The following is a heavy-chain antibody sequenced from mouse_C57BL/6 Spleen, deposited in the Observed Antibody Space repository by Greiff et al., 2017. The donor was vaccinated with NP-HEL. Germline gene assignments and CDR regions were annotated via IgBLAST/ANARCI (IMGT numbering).Heavy chain of an antibody. CDR1: GYTFTSYW. CDR2: IYPGSGST. J-gene: IGHJ4*01. Sequence: VQLQQSGAELVKSGASVKMSCKASGYTFTSYWITWVKQRPGQGLEWIGDIYPGSGSTNYNEKFKSKATMTVDTSSSTAYMQLSSLASEDSAVYYCAKGMDGYYDCAMDYWGQGTSVTVSS. D-gene: IGHD2-3*01. CDR3: AKGMDGYYDCAMDY. V-gene: IGHV1-55*01.